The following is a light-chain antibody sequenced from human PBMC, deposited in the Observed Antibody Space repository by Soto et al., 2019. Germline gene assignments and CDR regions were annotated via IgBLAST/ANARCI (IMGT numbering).Light chain of an antibody. CDR3: QQYNSYWT. CDR1: QGIKNY. V-gene: IGKV1-27*01. CDR2: AAS. Sequence: DIQVTQHPSSLSASVGDRFTITCRASQGIKNYLAWYQQKPGETPKLLIYAASTLQSGVPSRFSGSGSGTDFTLTISSLQPDDFATYYCQQYNSYWTFGQGTKVDIK. J-gene: IGKJ1*01.